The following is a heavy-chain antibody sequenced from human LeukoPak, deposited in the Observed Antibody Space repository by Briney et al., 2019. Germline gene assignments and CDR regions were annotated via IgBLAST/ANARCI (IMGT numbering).Heavy chain of an antibody. V-gene: IGHV1-69*13. CDR1: VGTFSSYA. Sequence: SVKVSCKAYVGTFSSYAISWVRPAPGQGLEWMGGIIPIFGTANYAQKFQGRGTITADESTSTAYKELSSLRSEDTAVYYYTRLQGGYCSSTSCPEIDYWGQGTLVTVSS. CDR3: TRLQGGYCSSTSCPEIDY. CDR2: IIPIFGTA. J-gene: IGHJ4*02. D-gene: IGHD2-2*01.